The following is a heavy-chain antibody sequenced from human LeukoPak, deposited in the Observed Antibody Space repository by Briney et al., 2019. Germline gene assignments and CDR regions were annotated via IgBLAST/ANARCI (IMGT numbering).Heavy chain of an antibody. V-gene: IGHV3-21*01. CDR2: ISSSSSYI. J-gene: IGHJ4*02. CDR1: GFTFSCYS. Sequence: GGSLRLSCAASGFTFSCYSMNWVRQAPGKGLEWVSSISSSSSYIYYADSVKGRFTISRDNAKNSLYLQMNSLRAEDTAVYYCARDYSGYAKFDYWGQGTLVTVSS. D-gene: IGHD5-12*01. CDR3: ARDYSGYAKFDY.